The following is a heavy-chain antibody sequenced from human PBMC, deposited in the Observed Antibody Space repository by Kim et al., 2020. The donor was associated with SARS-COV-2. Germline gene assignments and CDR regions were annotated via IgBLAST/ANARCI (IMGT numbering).Heavy chain of an antibody. CDR3: AKDLGIPYDYVWGSYRYGMGYFDY. Sequence: GGSLRLSCAASGFTFSSYAMSWVRQAPGKGLEWVSAISGSGGSTYYADSVKGRFTISRDNSKNTLYLQMNSLRAEDTAVYYCAKDLGIPYDYVWGSYRYGMGYFDYWGQGTLVTVSS. CDR1: GFTFSSYA. D-gene: IGHD3-16*02. V-gene: IGHV3-23*01. J-gene: IGHJ4*02. CDR2: ISGSGGST.